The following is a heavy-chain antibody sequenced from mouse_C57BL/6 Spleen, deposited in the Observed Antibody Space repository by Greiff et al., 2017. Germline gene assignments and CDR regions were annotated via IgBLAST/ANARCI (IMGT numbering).Heavy chain of an antibody. CDR1: GYSFTSYY. D-gene: IGHD1-1*01. J-gene: IGHJ4*01. CDR2: IYPGSGNT. CDR3: ARGDYYGSSGAMDY. V-gene: IGHV1-66*01. Sequence: QVQLKESGPELVKPGASVKISCKASGYSFTSYYIHWVKQRPGQGLEWIGWIYPGSGNTKYNEKFKGKATLTADTSSSTAYMQLSSLTSEDSAVYYCARGDYYGSSGAMDYWGQGTSVTVSS.